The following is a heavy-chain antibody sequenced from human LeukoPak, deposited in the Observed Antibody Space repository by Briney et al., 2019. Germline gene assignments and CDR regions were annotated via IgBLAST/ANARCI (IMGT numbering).Heavy chain of an antibody. Sequence: SVKVSCKASGGTFSSYAISWVRQAPGQGLEWMGGIIPIFGTANYAQKFQGRVTMTRDTSTSTVYMELSSLRSEDTAVYYCARHRYSSGWSTYDAFDIWGQGTMVTVSS. V-gene: IGHV1-69*05. CDR1: GGTFSSYA. J-gene: IGHJ3*02. CDR3: ARHRYSSGWSTYDAFDI. D-gene: IGHD6-19*01. CDR2: IIPIFGTA.